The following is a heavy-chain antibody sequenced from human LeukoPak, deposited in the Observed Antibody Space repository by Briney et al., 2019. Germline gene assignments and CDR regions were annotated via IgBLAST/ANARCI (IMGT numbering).Heavy chain of an antibody. CDR3: ARHLRYCSGGTCYSSDAFDI. V-gene: IGHV4-59*08. Sequence: SETLSLTCTVSGVWISTYYWSWNRHPPVEGLECIVYISNRVVTNYNPSLPSRITISVETSRNQFSLKLSSVTAADTAVYYCARHLRYCSGGTCYSSDAFDIWGRGTMVTVSS. CDR1: GVWISTYY. J-gene: IGHJ3*02. CDR2: ISNRVVT. D-gene: IGHD2-15*01.